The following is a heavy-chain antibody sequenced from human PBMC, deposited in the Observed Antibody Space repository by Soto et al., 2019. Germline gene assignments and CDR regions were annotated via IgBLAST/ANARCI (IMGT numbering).Heavy chain of an antibody. D-gene: IGHD3-3*01. V-gene: IGHV3-33*01. J-gene: IGHJ6*02. Sequence: GGSLRLSCAASGFTFSSYGMHWVRQAPGKGLEWVAVIWYDGSNKYYADSVKGRFTISRDNSKNTLYLQMNSLRAEDTAVYYCARDCQITIFGVVTRYYYGMDVWGQGTTVTVSS. CDR2: IWYDGSNK. CDR1: GFTFSSYG. CDR3: ARDCQITIFGVVTRYYYGMDV.